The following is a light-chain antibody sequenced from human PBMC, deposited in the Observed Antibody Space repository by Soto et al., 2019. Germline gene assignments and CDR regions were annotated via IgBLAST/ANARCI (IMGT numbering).Light chain of an antibody. CDR2: DAS. CDR1: QSVSSY. V-gene: IGKV3-11*01. CDR3: QQRTNWPPWT. Sequence: EIVLTQSPATLSLSPGERATLSCRASQSVSSYLAWYQQRPGQAPRLLIYDASNSATGIPARFSGSGSGTDFTLTIRSLEPEDFAVYFCQQRTNWPPWTFGQGTKVEIK. J-gene: IGKJ1*01.